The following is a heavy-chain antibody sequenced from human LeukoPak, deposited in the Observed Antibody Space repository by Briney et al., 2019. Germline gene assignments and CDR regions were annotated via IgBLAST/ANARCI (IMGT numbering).Heavy chain of an antibody. CDR2: TSDRGDYT. J-gene: IGHJ4*02. D-gene: IGHD1-26*01. CDR1: GFTFTSYS. CDR3: AKKAQYNGNYPLDY. Sequence: GSLRLSCAASGFTFTSYSMSWVRQAPGKGLEWVSGTSDRGDYTYYADSVKGRFTISRDNSKNTLYLQMNSLRAEDTALYFCAKKAQYNGNYPLDYWGQGTLVTVSS. V-gene: IGHV3-23*01.